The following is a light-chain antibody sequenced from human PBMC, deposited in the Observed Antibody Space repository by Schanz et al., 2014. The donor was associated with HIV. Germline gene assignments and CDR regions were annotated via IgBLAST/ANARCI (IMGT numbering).Light chain of an antibody. CDR1: SSNTGSNA. CDR3: AAWDDSLKGWV. Sequence: QSVLTQPPSASGTPGQRVTISCSGGSSNTGSNAASWHQPLPGTAPKLLIQADIQRPSGVPDRFSGSKSGTSASLAISGLQSEDEGDYYCAAWDDSLKGWVFGGGTKLTVL. V-gene: IGLV1-44*01. J-gene: IGLJ3*02. CDR2: ADI.